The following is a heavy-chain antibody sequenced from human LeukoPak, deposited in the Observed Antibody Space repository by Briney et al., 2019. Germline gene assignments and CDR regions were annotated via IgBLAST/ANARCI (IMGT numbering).Heavy chain of an antibody. D-gene: IGHD6-13*01. CDR3: ARGTAASGYFDY. CDR1: GGSISSHY. J-gene: IGHJ4*02. Sequence: PSETLSLTCSVSGGSISSHYWSWLRQPAGKGLEWIGHIYSDGSVNYNPSVKSRVTMSVDTSKNQFSLKLYFVTAADTAVFYSARGTAASGYFDYWDQGTLVTVSS. CDR2: IYSDGSV. V-gene: IGHV4-4*07.